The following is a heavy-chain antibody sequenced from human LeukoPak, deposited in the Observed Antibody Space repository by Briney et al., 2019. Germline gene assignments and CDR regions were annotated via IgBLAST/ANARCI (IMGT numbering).Heavy chain of an antibody. CDR3: ASMVVVGDSDY. Sequence: SETLSLTCTVSGGSISSSSYYWGWIRQPPGKGLEWIGSIYYSGSTYYNPSLKSRVTISVDTSKNQFSLKLSSVTAADTAVYYCASMVVVGDSDYWGQGTLVTVSS. CDR2: IYYSGST. CDR1: GGSISSSSYY. J-gene: IGHJ4*02. D-gene: IGHD3-22*01. V-gene: IGHV4-39*07.